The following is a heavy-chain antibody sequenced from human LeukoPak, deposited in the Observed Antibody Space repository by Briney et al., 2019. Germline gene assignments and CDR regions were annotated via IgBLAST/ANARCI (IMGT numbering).Heavy chain of an antibody. CDR2: IYYSGST. D-gene: IGHD3-10*01. V-gene: IGHV4-39*01. CDR1: GGSISSSSYY. CDR3: ASLIASSASGWFDP. J-gene: IGHJ5*02. Sequence: SETLSLTFTVSGGSISSSSYYWGWIRQPPGKGLEWIGSIYYSGSTYYNPSLKSRVTISVDTSKNQFSLKLSSVTAADTAVYYCASLIASSASGWFDPWGQGTLVTVSS.